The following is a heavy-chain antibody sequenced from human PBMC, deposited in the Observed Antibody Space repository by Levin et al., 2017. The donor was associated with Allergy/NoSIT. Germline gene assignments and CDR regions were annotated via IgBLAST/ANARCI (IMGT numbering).Heavy chain of an antibody. V-gene: IGHV3-23*01. J-gene: IGHJ4*02. CDR1: GFTFSSYA. CDR3: AKDHQSYYALDY. D-gene: IGHD3-10*01. Sequence: HPGGSLRLSCAASGFTFSSYAMSWVRQAPGKGLEWVSAISGSGGSTYYADSVKGRFTISRDNSKNTLYLQMHSLRAEDTAVYYCAKDHQSYYALDYWGQGTLVTVSS. CDR2: ISGSGGST.